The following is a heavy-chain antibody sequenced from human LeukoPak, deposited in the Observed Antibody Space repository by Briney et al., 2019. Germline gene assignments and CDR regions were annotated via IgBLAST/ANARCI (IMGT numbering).Heavy chain of an antibody. Sequence: GGSLRLSCADPGFTFSPYAMSWVRQAPGKGLEWVSDISGSGGATYYAGSVRGRFTISRDNSKNTVYLQMNSLRAEDTAVYYCARVIVGARLGWFDPWGQGTLVTVSS. CDR1: GFTFSPYA. J-gene: IGHJ5*02. V-gene: IGHV3-23*01. CDR2: ISGSGGAT. D-gene: IGHD1-26*01. CDR3: ARVIVGARLGWFDP.